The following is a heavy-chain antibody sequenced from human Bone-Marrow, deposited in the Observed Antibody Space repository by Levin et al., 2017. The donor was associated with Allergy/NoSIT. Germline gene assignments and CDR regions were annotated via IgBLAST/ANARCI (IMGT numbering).Heavy chain of an antibody. CDR2: ISASGIST. V-gene: IGHV3-23*01. CDR3: AKFVTYWDLWGDSEPPDH. D-gene: IGHD3-3*02. Sequence: AGGSLRLSCAASGFTFGTYAMTWVRQAPGKGLEWVSSISASGISTDFADSVKGRFTISRDNSKNTVYLQMKNLRANDTGVYYCAKFVTYWDLWGDSEPPDHWGQGTPVIVSS. J-gene: IGHJ4*02. CDR1: GFTFGTYA.